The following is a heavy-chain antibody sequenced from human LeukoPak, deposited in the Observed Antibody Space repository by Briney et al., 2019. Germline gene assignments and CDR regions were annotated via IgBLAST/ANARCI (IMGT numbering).Heavy chain of an antibody. J-gene: IGHJ4*02. V-gene: IGHV1-2*02. D-gene: IGHD2-15*01. Sequence: VSVKVSCKASGYTFTNYYLHWVRQAPGQGLEWMGWFNPHSGGTNYAQKFQGRVTVTRDTSISTAFMELSRLRSDDTAVYYCAREKYSGTWDYWGQGTLVTVSS. CDR3: AREKYSGTWDY. CDR2: FNPHSGGT. CDR1: GYTFTNYY.